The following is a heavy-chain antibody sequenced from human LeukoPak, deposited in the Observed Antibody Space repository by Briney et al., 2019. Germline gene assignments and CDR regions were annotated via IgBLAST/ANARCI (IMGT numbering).Heavy chain of an antibody. CDR3: ARAALYCSGGSCYLSWFDP. V-gene: IGHV4-4*07. D-gene: IGHD2-15*01. CDR1: GGSISSYY. CDR2: IYTSGTT. Sequence: PSETLSLTCTVSGGSISSYYWSWIRQPAGKGLEWIGHIYTSGTTNYNPSLKSRFTMSVDTSKNQFSLKLSSVTAADTAVYYCARAALYCSGGSCYLSWFDPWGQGTLVTVSS. J-gene: IGHJ5*02.